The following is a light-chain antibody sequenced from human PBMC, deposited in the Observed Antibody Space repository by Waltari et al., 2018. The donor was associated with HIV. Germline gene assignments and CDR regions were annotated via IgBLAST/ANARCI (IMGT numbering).Light chain of an antibody. J-gene: IGKJ5*01. V-gene: IGKV1-9*01. CDR3: QQLDPYPIT. Sequence: DIQLTQSPAFLSASVGDRVTITCRASQGIKNYLAWYQQKPGKAPNLLIYSASTLQSGVPSRFRGSGSGTEFTLTISSLQPEDFATYWCQQLDPYPITFGQGTRLEIK. CDR1: QGIKNY. CDR2: SAS.